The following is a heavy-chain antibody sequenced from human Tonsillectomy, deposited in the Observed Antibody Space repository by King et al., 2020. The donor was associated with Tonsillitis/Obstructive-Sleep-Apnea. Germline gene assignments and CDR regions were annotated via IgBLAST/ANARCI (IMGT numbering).Heavy chain of an antibody. CDR2: INPSGGST. CDR3: ARLRCTGGACYLNFDY. J-gene: IGHJ4*02. V-gene: IGHV1-46*01. D-gene: IGHD2-8*02. CDR1: GYTFTDYY. Sequence: VQLVESGAEVKKPGASVKVSCKASGYTFTDYYIQWVRQAPGQGLEWMGIINPSGGSTSYARKFQGRVTITRDTSTSPVYMDLSSLRSDDTAVYYCARLRCTGGACYLNFDYWGQGTLVTVSS.